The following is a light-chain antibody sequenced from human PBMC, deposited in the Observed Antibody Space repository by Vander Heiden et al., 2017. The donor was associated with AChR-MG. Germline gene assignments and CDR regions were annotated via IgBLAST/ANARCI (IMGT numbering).Light chain of an antibody. CDR2: NNN. Sequence: QSVLTQPPSASGTPGQRVTISCSGSYSNIGMGTVNWYQHLPGTAPKLLIYNNNQRPSGVPDRFSGSKSGTSASLAISGLRSEDEADYYCAAWDDSLSGRVFGGGTKLTVL. CDR3: AAWDDSLSGRV. J-gene: IGLJ3*02. CDR1: YSNIGMGT. V-gene: IGLV1-44*01.